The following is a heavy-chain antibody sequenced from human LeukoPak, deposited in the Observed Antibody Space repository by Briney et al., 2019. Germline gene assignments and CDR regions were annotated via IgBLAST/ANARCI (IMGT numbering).Heavy chain of an antibody. CDR1: GYTFTAYY. J-gene: IGHJ4*02. CDR3: AKDKSGALDY. V-gene: IGHV1-2*02. Sequence: GASVKVSCKASGYTFTAYYMHWVRQAPGQGLEWMGWINRNSGGTNYVQKFQGRVTMTRDTSITTAYMELTRLRSDDTAVYYCAKDKSGALDYWGQGTPVTVSS. CDR2: INRNSGGT.